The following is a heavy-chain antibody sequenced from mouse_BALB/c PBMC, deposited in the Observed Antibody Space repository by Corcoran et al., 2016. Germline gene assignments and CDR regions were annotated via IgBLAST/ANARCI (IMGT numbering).Heavy chain of an antibody. D-gene: IGHD1-2*01. CDR1: GYTFTDYN. CDR3: SRSTAYFFDY. V-gene: IGHV1-18*01. CDR2: INPNNGGT. J-gene: IGHJ2*01. Sequence: EVRLQQSGPELVKPGASVKIPCMASGYTFTDYNMDWVKQSHGKSLEWIGDINPNNGGTIYNQKFKGKATLTVDKSSSTAYMELRSLTSEDTAVYYCSRSTAYFFDYWGQGPTLTVSS.